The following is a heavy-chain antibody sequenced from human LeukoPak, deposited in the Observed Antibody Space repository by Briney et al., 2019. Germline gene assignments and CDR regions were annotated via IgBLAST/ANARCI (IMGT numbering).Heavy chain of an antibody. D-gene: IGHD4-17*01. J-gene: IGHJ4*02. CDR3: ARVGDDYGDCEGY. Sequence: GGSLRLSCAASGFTFSSYAMPWVRQAPGKGLEWVAVISYDGSNKYYADSVKGRFTISRDNSKNTLYLQMISLKAEDTAVHYCARVGDDYGDCEGYWGQGTLVTVSS. CDR2: ISYDGSNK. V-gene: IGHV3-30-3*01. CDR1: GFTFSSYA.